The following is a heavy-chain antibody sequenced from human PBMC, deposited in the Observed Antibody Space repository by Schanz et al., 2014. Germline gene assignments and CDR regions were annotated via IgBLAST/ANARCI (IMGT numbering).Heavy chain of an antibody. CDR1: GRTFIVYH. J-gene: IGHJ4*02. Sequence: QVQLVQSGAEVKKPGASMKVSCKASGRTFIVYHVLHWVRQAPGQGLEWMGRISPNSGDTHSAQKFQGRVTVTRDTSTSTAYMELRSLRSDDTAVYYCARGLVRYFDFWGQGSLVTVSS. V-gene: IGHV1-2*06. CDR2: ISPNSGDT. D-gene: IGHD6-19*01. CDR3: ARGLVRYFDF.